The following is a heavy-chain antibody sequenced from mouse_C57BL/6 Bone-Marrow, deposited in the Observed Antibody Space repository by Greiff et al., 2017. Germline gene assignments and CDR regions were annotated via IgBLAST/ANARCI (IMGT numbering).Heavy chain of an antibody. CDR1: GYTFTSYW. J-gene: IGHJ3*01. V-gene: IGHV1-5*01. D-gene: IGHD2-4*01. CDR3: TPHDYDAAY. Sequence: EVQLQQSGPVLARPGASVKMSCKTSGYTFTSYWMHWVKQRPGQGLEWIGAIYPGNSDTSYNQKFKGKAKLTAVTSASTAYMELSSLTNEDSAVYYCTPHDYDAAYWGQGTLVTVSA. CDR2: IYPGNSDT.